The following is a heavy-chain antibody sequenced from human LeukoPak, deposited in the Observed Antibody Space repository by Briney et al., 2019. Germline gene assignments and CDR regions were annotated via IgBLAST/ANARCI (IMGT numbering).Heavy chain of an antibody. V-gene: IGHV1-69*05. J-gene: IGHJ3*02. CDR2: IIPIFGTA. CDR1: GGTFSSYA. D-gene: IGHD3-3*01. Sequence: ASVKVSCKASGGTFSSYAISWVRQAPGQGLEWMGEIIPIFGTANYAQKFQGRVTITTDESTSTAYMELSSLRSEDTAMYYCARHGGISIFGVAQPGGAFDIWGQGTLVTVSS. CDR3: ARHGGISIFGVAQPGGAFDI.